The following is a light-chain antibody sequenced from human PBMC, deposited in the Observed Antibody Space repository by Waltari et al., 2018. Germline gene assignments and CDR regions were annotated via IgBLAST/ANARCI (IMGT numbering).Light chain of an antibody. J-gene: IGKJ2*01. Sequence: AIQMTQSPSSLSASVGDRVTITCRASQGIGNDLGWYQQKPGKAPKLLIYAASSLQVGVPSRFSGSTSGTDFTLTISSLQPEYFATYYCLQDYTYPYTFGQGTKLEIK. CDR3: LQDYTYPYT. CDR1: QGIGND. CDR2: AAS. V-gene: IGKV1-6*01.